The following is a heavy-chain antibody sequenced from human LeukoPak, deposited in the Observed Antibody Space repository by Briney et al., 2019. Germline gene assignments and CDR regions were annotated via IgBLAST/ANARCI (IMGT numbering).Heavy chain of an antibody. D-gene: IGHD3-10*01. V-gene: IGHV3-7*03. CDR2: IKQDGSEK. CDR1: GFTFSSYW. CDR3: ARVSVGGVIMVPYYYYGMDV. Sequence: GGSLRLSCAASGFTFSSYWMSWVRQAPGKGLEWVANIKQDGSEKYYVDSVKGRFTISRDNAKNSLYLQMNSLRAEDTAVYYCARVSVGGVIMVPYYYYGMDVWGKGTTDTVSS. J-gene: IGHJ6*04.